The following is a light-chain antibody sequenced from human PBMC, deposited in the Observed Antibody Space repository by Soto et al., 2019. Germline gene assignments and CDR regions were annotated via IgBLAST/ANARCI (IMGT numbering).Light chain of an antibody. Sequence: EIVLTQSPATLSLSPGERATLSCRASQSVSSYSAWYQQKPGQAPRLLIYDASNRATGIPARFSGSGSGTDFTLTISSLEPEDFAVYYCQQRSNWPIFGQGTKLEIK. CDR1: QSVSSY. J-gene: IGKJ2*01. CDR2: DAS. V-gene: IGKV3-11*01. CDR3: QQRSNWPI.